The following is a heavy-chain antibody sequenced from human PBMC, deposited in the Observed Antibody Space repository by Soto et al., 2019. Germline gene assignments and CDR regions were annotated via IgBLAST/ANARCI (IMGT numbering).Heavy chain of an antibody. V-gene: IGHV3-23*01. J-gene: IGHJ6*02. CDR2: ISGSGGFT. Sequence: EAQLLESGGGLVQPGGSLRLSCDASRFTFSTFAMSWVRQAPGQGLEWVSVISGSGGFTYYADSVKGRFTISRDNSKNTLFLQMNSLRVEDTAVYYCAKRVITIFGVVTNYYSGVDVWGQGTTVTVSS. CDR3: AKRVITIFGVVTNYYSGVDV. D-gene: IGHD3-3*01. CDR1: RFTFSTFA.